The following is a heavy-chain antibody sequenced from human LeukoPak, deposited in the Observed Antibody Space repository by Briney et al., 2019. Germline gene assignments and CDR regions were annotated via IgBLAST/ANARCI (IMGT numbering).Heavy chain of an antibody. CDR3: GEDFMVRGVHNYYFDD. CDR1: GFTFSSYA. J-gene: IGHJ4*02. Sequence: GAALRLSCAASGFTFSSYAMSWVRQAPGKGLEWVSVISGSGGRIYYADSVKGRFTISRDNSKNTLYLQINSVRAEDTAVYYCGEDFMVRGVHNYYFDDWGQGTLVTVSS. V-gene: IGHV3-23*01. D-gene: IGHD3-10*01. CDR2: ISGSGGRI.